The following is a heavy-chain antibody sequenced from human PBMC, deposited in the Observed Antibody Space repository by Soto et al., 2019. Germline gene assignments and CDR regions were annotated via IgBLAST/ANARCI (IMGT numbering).Heavy chain of an antibody. CDR2: FDPKDGKV. D-gene: IGHD3-10*01. V-gene: IGHV1-24*01. J-gene: IGHJ6*02. CDR3: ATSGGITMVRGVISPYYYYYYGMDV. CDR1: GYSLTELS. Sequence: ASVKVSCKVSGYSLTELSIHWVRQAPGKGLEWMGGFDPKDGKVVYAQKFQGRVTMTEDTSTDTAYMELSSLRSEDTAVYYCATSGGITMVRGVISPYYYYYYGMDVWGQGTTVTVSS.